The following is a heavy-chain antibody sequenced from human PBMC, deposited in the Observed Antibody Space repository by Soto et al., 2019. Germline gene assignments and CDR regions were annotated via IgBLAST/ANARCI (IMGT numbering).Heavy chain of an antibody. Sequence: SETLSLTCAVSGGSISSGGYSWSWIRQPPGKGLEWIGYIYHSGSTYYNPSLKSRVTISVDRSKNQFSLKLSSVTAADTAVYYCARYGSGTYYPTTFDYWGQGTLVTVSS. D-gene: IGHD3-10*01. V-gene: IGHV4-30-2*01. CDR1: GGSISSGGYS. CDR2: IYHSGST. J-gene: IGHJ4*02. CDR3: ARYGSGTYYPTTFDY.